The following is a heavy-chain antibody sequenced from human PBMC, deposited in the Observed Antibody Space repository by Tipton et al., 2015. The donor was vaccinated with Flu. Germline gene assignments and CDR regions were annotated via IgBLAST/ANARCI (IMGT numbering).Heavy chain of an antibody. D-gene: IGHD4-11*01. CDR2: ITWNSGTI. V-gene: IGHV3-9*01. Sequence: SLRLSCAASGFRFDDHAMNWVRQVPGKGLEWVSTITWNSGTIAYADSVEGRSTVSRDNAKNSLYLQMDNLRAEDTALYYCAKGVGSGPSAYMFEYWGQGALVTVSS. J-gene: IGHJ4*02. CDR3: AKGVGSGPSAYMFEY. CDR1: GFRFDDHA.